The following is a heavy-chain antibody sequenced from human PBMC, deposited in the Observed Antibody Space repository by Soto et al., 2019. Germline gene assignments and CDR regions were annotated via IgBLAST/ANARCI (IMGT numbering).Heavy chain of an antibody. Sequence: GASVKFSCKASGYTFTSYDINWVRQGTGQGLEWMGWMNPNSGNTGYAQKFQGRVTMTRNTSISTAYMELSSLRSEDTAVYYCARGRRGPRVPSHFDYWGQGTLVTVSS. CDR1: GYTFTSYD. D-gene: IGHD1-1*01. J-gene: IGHJ4*02. CDR2: MNPNSGNT. V-gene: IGHV1-8*01. CDR3: ARGRRGPRVPSHFDY.